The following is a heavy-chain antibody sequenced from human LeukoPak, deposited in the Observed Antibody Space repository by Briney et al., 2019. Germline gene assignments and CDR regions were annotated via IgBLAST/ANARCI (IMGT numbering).Heavy chain of an antibody. CDR2: ISAGGGST. CDR1: GFSLSTYA. D-gene: IGHD6-13*01. CDR3: AKSPRSAADNWFDP. V-gene: IGHV3-23*01. J-gene: IGHJ5*02. Sequence: GGSLRLSCADSGFSLSTYAMNWVRQAPGKGLEWVSGISAGGGSTYYADSVKGRFTISRDNSKNTLYLQMNSLTVEDTAVYYCAKSPRSAADNWFDPWGQGTLVTVSS.